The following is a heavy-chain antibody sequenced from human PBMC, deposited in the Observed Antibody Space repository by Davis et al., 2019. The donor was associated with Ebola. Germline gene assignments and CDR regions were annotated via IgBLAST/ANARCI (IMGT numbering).Heavy chain of an antibody. Sequence: SVKVSCKASGYTFTGSYIHWVRQAPGQGLEWMGGIIPILGIANYAQNFQGRLTITADESTSTAYMELSSLRSDDTAVYYCASLTELGYWGQGTLVTVSS. CDR3: ASLTELGY. CDR2: IIPILGIA. J-gene: IGHJ4*02. D-gene: IGHD7-27*01. V-gene: IGHV1-69*10. CDR1: GYTFTGSY.